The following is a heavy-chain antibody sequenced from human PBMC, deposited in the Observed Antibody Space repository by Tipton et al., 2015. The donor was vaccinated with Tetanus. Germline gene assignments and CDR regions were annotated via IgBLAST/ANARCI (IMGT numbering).Heavy chain of an antibody. CDR2: MSGSGGAT. CDR3: AKGPPDYYNWNYFDY. J-gene: IGHJ4*02. D-gene: IGHD1-20*01. CDR1: GFTFSTYS. V-gene: IGHV3-23*01. Sequence: SLRLSCAASGFTFSTYSMTWVRQAPGKGLEWVSAMSGSGGATYYADSVRGRFTISRDSPKHTLYLQMNSLSAEDTAVYYCAKGPPDYYNWNYFDYWGQGTLVTVSS.